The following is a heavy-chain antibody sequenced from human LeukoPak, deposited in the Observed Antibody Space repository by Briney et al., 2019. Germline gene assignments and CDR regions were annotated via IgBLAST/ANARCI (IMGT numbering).Heavy chain of an antibody. CDR3: ARDWKLLWFGVYYYYMDV. J-gene: IGHJ6*03. CDR2: IYTSGST. Sequence: SETLSLTCTVSGGSISSYYWSWIRQPAGKGLEWIGRIYTSGSTNYNPSLKSRVTMSVDTSKNQFSLKLSSVTAADTAVYYCARDWKLLWFGVYYYYMDVWGKGTTVTISS. D-gene: IGHD3-10*01. V-gene: IGHV4-4*07. CDR1: GGSISSYY.